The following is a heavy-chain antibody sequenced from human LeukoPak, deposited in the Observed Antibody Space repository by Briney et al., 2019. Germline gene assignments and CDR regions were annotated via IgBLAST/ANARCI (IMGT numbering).Heavy chain of an antibody. V-gene: IGHV3-7*01. D-gene: IGHD6-13*01. CDR1: AFTFSSYW. CDR2: IKQDGSEK. Sequence: GGSLRLSCAASAFTFSSYWMTWVRQAPGKGLEWVANIKQDGSEKYYVDSVKGRFTISRDNAKNSLYLQMNSLRAEDTAVYYGXXXXYXSSWXISRDYWGPGTLVTVSS. CDR3: XXXXYXSSWXISRDY. J-gene: IGHJ4*02.